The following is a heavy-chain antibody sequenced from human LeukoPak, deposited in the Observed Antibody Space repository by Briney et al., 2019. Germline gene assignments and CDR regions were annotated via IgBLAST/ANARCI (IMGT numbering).Heavy chain of an antibody. CDR1: GYTFTSYG. D-gene: IGHD5-18*01. CDR3: ARVDTAMVAGGGDY. Sequence: ASVKVSCKASGYTFTSYGISWVRQAPGQGLEWMGGIIPIFGTANYAQKFQGRVTITADKSTSTAYMELSRLRSDGTAVYYCARVDTAMVAGGGDYWGQGTLVTVSS. V-gene: IGHV1-69*06. J-gene: IGHJ4*02. CDR2: IIPIFGTA.